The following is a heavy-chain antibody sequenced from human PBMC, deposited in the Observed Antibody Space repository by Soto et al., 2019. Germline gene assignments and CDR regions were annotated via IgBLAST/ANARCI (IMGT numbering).Heavy chain of an antibody. CDR1: GFTFSSYS. V-gene: IGHV3-21*01. Sequence: LRLSCAASGFTFSSYSMNWGRQAPGKGLEWGSSISGNSNYMYYADSVKGRFTISRDNAKNSLYLQMNSLRADDTAVYYCARVMIGSGSYDYWGQGILVTVSS. CDR3: ARVMIGSGSYDY. D-gene: IGHD3-10*01. J-gene: IGHJ4*02. CDR2: ISGNSNYM.